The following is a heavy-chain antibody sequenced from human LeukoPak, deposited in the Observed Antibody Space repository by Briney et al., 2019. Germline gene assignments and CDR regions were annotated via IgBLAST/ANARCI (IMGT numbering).Heavy chain of an antibody. CDR3: ARGGGLDV. CDR1: GFTFNCCT. V-gene: IGHV3-7*03. D-gene: IGHD3-16*01. J-gene: IGHJ6*02. CDR2: INHNGNVN. Sequence: GGSLRLSCAASGFTFNCCTMGWVRQTPGKGLEWVASINHNGNVNYYVDSVKGRFTISRDNAKNSLYLQMSNLRAEDTAVYFCARGGGLDVWGQGATVTVSS.